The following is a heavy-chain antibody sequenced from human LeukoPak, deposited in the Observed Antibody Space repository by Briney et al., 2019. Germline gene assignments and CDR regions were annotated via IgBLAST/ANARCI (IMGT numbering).Heavy chain of an antibody. D-gene: IGHD5-12*01. CDR3: ARDQGGYDPVYYYGMDV. Sequence: GGSLRLSCAASGFTFSSYAMHWVRQAPGKGLEWVAVISYDGSNKYYADPVKGRFTISRDNSKNTLYLQMNSLRAEDTAVYYCARDQGGYDPVYYYGMDVWGKGTTVTVSS. V-gene: IGHV3-30*04. J-gene: IGHJ6*04. CDR1: GFTFSSYA. CDR2: ISYDGSNK.